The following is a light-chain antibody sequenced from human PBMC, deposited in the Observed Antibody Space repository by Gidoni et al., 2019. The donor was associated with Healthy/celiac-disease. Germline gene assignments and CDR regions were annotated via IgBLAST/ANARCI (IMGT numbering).Light chain of an antibody. V-gene: IGLV2-14*01. J-gene: IGLJ2*01. Sequence: QSALPQPASVSGSPGQSLTISCTGTSSDVGGYNYVSWFPQHPGKAPKLMIYDVSNRPSGVSNRFSGSKSGNTASLTISGLQAEDEADYYCSSYTSSSTLVVFGGGTKLTVL. CDR1: SSDVGGYNY. CDR3: SSYTSSSTLVV. CDR2: DVS.